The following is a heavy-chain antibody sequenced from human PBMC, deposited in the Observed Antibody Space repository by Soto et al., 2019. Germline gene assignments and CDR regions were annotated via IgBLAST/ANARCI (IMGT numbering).Heavy chain of an antibody. Sequence: PGGSLRLSCAASGLTFSSYAMSWVRQAPGKGLEWVSAISGSGGSTYYADSVKGRFTISRDNSKNTLYLQMNSLRAEDTAVYYCAKDVYSSVDPNAFDIWGQGTMVTVSS. CDR1: GLTFSSYA. CDR3: AKDVYSSVDPNAFDI. V-gene: IGHV3-23*01. CDR2: ISGSGGST. D-gene: IGHD6-19*01. J-gene: IGHJ3*02.